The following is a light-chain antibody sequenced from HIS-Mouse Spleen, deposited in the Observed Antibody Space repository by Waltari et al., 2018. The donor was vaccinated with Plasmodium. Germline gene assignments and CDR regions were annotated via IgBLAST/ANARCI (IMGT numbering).Light chain of an antibody. CDR2: KAS. CDR3: QQYNSYSWT. CDR1: QSISSW. Sequence: DIQMTQSPSTLSASVGERVTITCRASQSISSWLAWYQQKPEKAPKLLIYKASSLESGVPSRFSGSGSGTEFTLTISSLQPDDFATYYCQQYNSYSWTFGQGTKVEIK. V-gene: IGKV1-5*03. J-gene: IGKJ1*01.